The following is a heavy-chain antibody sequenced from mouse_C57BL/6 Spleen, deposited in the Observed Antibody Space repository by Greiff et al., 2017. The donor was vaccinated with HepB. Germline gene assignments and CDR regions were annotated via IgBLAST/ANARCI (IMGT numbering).Heavy chain of an antibody. CDR1: GYAFTNYL. D-gene: IGHD2-2*01. J-gene: IGHJ2*01. CDR3: ASSGFYVYDGVYFDY. Sequence: VQLVESGAELVRPGTSVKVSCKASGYAFTNYLIEWVKQRPGQGLEWIGVINPGSGGTNYNEKFKGKATLTADKSSRTAYMQLSSLTSEDSAVYFCASSGFYVYDGVYFDYWGQGTTLTVSS. CDR2: INPGSGGT. V-gene: IGHV1-54*01.